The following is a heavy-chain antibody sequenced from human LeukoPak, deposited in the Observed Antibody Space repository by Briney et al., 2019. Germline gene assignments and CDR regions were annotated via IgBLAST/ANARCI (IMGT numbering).Heavy chain of an antibody. CDR2: ISYDGSNK. CDR1: GFTFSSYA. CDR3: ARVTFSTRWLQPIFDY. D-gene: IGHD5-24*01. V-gene: IGHV3-30*04. Sequence: GGSLRLSCAASGFTFSSYAMHWVRQAPGKGLEWVAVISYDGSNKYYADSVKGRFTISRDNSKNTLYLQMNSLRAEDTAVYYCARVTFSTRWLQPIFDYWGQGTLVTVSS. J-gene: IGHJ4*02.